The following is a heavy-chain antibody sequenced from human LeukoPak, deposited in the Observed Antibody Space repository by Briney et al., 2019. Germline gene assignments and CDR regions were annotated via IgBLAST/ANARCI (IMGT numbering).Heavy chain of an antibody. CDR3: ARVGVTMVRGVIPHYYYYYMDV. CDR1: GGSISSYY. Sequence: PSETLSLTCTVSGGSISSYYWSWIRQPAGKGLEWIGRIYTSGSTNYNPSLKSRVPMSVDTSKNQFSLKLSSVTAADMAVYYCARVGVTMVRGVIPHYYYYYMDVWGKGTTVTISS. J-gene: IGHJ6*03. D-gene: IGHD3-10*01. V-gene: IGHV4-4*07. CDR2: IYTSGST.